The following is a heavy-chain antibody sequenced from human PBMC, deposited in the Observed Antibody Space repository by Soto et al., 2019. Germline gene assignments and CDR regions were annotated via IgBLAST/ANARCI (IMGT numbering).Heavy chain of an antibody. CDR1: GFPFDSYG. V-gene: IGHV3-30*02. CDR3: VKDLAVAGTDIFDY. D-gene: IGHD6-19*01. J-gene: IGHJ4*02. Sequence: GGLLSLSCAVCGFPFDSYGMHWVRQAPGKGLEWVAVIWHDGSNKYYAASVKGRFTISRDNSKNTLYLQMSSLRAEDTAVYYCVKDLAVAGTDIFDYWGQGTLVTVSS. CDR2: IWHDGSNK.